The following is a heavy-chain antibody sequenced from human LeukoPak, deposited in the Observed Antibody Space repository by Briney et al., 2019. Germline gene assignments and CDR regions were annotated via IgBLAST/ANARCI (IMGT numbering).Heavy chain of an antibody. D-gene: IGHD3-10*01. J-gene: IGHJ6*03. Sequence: ASVKVSCKASGYTFTGYYMHWVRQAPGQGLEWMGWINPNSGGTNYAQKFQGRVTMTRDTSISTAYMELSRLRSDDTAVYYCARAKIGYYGSGSYNYYMDVWGKGTTVTVSS. CDR2: INPNSGGT. V-gene: IGHV1-2*02. CDR1: GYTFTGYY. CDR3: ARAKIGYYGSGSYNYYMDV.